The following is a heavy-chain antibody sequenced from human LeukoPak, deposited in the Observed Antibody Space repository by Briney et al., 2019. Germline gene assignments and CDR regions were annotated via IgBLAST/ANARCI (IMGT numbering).Heavy chain of an antibody. J-gene: IGHJ4*02. D-gene: IGHD6-19*01. CDR2: ISYDGSNK. V-gene: IGHV3-30*18. Sequence: GGSLRLSCAASGFTFSSYGMHWVRQAPGKGLEWVAVISYDGSNKYYADSVKGRFTISRDNSKNTLYLQMNSLRAEDTAVYYCAKDDADSSGWLGYWGQGALVTVSS. CDR1: GFTFSSYG. CDR3: AKDDADSSGWLGY.